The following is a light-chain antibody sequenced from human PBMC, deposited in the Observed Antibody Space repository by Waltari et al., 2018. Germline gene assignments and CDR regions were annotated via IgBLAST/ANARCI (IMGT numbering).Light chain of an antibody. CDR3: SSYTTSSTHVV. V-gene: IGLV2-14*03. CDR1: SSDVGDYNY. Sequence: QPALTQPASVSGSPGQSITISCNGTSSDVGDYNYVCWYQRHPGKAPKLIIFDVSNLPSGVSNRLSGSKAGGTASLTSSWLQAEDDADYYCSSYTTSSTHVVFGGGTKLTVL. CDR2: DVS. J-gene: IGLJ2*01.